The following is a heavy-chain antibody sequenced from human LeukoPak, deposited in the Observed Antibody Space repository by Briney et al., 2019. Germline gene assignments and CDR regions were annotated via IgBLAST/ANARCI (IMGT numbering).Heavy chain of an antibody. CDR3: ARDRYTAMASNWFDP. J-gene: IGHJ5*02. CDR1: GFTFSDYS. Sequence: GGSLRLSCAASGFTFSDYSMNWVRQAPGQGLEWVSYISSSSNTIYYADSVKGRFTISRDNAKNSLYLQMNSLRAEDTAVYYCARDRYTAMASNWFDPWGQGTLVTVSS. CDR2: ISSSSNTI. V-gene: IGHV3-48*04. D-gene: IGHD5-18*01.